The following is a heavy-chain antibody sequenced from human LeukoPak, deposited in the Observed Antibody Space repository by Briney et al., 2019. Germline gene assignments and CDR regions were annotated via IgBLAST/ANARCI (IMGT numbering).Heavy chain of an antibody. CDR1: GGSISSSSYY. V-gene: IGHV4-39*07. CDR2: IYYSGST. D-gene: IGHD3-22*01. J-gene: IGHJ4*02. Sequence: SETLSLTCTVPGGSISSSSYYWGWTRHPPGKGLEWIGSIYYSGSTYYNPSLKSRVTISVDTSKNQFSLKLSSVTAADTAVYYCARGDTYYYDSSGYYPPDYWGQGTLVTVSS. CDR3: ARGDTYYYDSSGYYPPDY.